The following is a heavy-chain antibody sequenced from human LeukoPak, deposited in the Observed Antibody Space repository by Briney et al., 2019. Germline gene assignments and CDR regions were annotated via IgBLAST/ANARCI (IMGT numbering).Heavy chain of an antibody. D-gene: IGHD6-13*01. CDR1: GGSFSGYY. CDR2: INHSGST. V-gene: IGHV4-34*01. CDR3: ARDLEQQLAHVRPLWFDP. Sequence: SETLSLTCAVYGGSFSGYYWSWIRQPPGKGLEWIGEINHSGSTYYNPSLKSRVTISVDTSKNQFSLKLSSVTAADTAVYYCARDLEQQLAHVRPLWFDPWGQGTLVTVSS. J-gene: IGHJ5*02.